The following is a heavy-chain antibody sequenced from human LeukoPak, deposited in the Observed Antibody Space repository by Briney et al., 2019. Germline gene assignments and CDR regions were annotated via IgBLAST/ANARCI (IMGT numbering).Heavy chain of an antibody. D-gene: IGHD3-22*01. J-gene: IGHJ4*02. CDR1: GYSFTNYW. CDR2: IHPGDSDT. CDR3: ASSRYDTLVDY. Sequence: GESLKISCKVSGYSFTNYWIGWVRQMPGKGLEWMGIIHPGDSDTRYSPSFQGQVTISVDKSISTAYLQWSSLKAADTAMYYCASSRYDTLVDYWGQGTLVTVSS. V-gene: IGHV5-51*01.